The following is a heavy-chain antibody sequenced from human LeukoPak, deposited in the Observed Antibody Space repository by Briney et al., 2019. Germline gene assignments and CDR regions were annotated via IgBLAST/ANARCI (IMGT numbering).Heavy chain of an antibody. J-gene: IGHJ5*02. CDR2: ISSSSDDI. D-gene: IGHD2/OR15-2a*01. CDR1: GFTFSSYN. CDR3: ARGKTSQNIVTRKTYNWFDP. V-gene: IGHV3-21*01. Sequence: SGGSLRLSCAASGFTFSSYNMNWVRQAPGKGLEWVSSISSSSDDIYYADSVKGRFTISRDNAKNSLYLQMKSLRAEDTAVYYCARGKTSQNIVTRKTYNWFDPWGQGTLVTVSS.